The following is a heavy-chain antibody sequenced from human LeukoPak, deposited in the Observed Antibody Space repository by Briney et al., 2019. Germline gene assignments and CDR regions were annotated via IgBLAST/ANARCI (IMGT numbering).Heavy chain of an antibody. D-gene: IGHD5/OR15-5a*01. CDR2: INPSGGST. V-gene: IGHV1-46*01. CDR1: GYTFTSYY. CDR3: ARESWKGSTTDGFDI. Sequence: GASVKVSCKASGYTFTSYYMHWVRQAPGQGLEWMGIINPSGGSTSYAQKFQGRVTMTRDTSTSTVYMELSSLRSEDTAVYYCARESWKGSTTDGFDIWGQGTMVTVSS. J-gene: IGHJ3*02.